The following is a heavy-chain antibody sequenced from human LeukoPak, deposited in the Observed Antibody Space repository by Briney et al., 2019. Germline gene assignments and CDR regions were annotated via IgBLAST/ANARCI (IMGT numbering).Heavy chain of an antibody. CDR3: AAQDAYSSSSDFDY. Sequence: ASVKVSCKASGGTFSSYAISWVRQAPGQGLEWMGGIIPIFGTANYAQKFQGRVTMTRDTSTSTVYMELSSLRSEDTAVYYCAAQDAYSSSSDFDYWGQGTLVTVSS. V-gene: IGHV1-69*05. D-gene: IGHD6-6*01. CDR1: GGTFSSYA. CDR2: IIPIFGTA. J-gene: IGHJ4*02.